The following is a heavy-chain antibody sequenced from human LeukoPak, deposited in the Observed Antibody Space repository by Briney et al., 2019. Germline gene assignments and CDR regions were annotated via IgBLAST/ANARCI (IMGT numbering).Heavy chain of an antibody. CDR2: IVVDSGNT. CDR3: ARVEVVPAAIRNSYYYYMDV. V-gene: IGHV1-58*01. J-gene: IGHJ6*03. Sequence: ASVKVSCKASGFTFFTSAVQWVRQARGQRLEWIGWIVVDSGNTHYALNFQERVTITRDVSTNTAYMELSSLRSEDTAVYYCARVEVVPAAIRNSYYYYMDVWGKGTTVTVSS. CDR1: GFTFFTSA. D-gene: IGHD2-2*02.